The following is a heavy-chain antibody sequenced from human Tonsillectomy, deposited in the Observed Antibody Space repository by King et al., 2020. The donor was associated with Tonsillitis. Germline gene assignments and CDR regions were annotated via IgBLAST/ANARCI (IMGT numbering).Heavy chain of an antibody. CDR3: ARHYRSGGSFVGWFDP. CDR2: IYPGDSDT. J-gene: IGHJ5*02. V-gene: IGHV5-51*01. CDR1: AYSFDNHW. D-gene: IGHD2-15*01. Sequence: QLVQSGAEVKKPGESLQISCKGSAYSFDNHWIGWVRQMPGKGLEWMGLIYPGDSDTRYSPSFQGQVTISADKSVNTAYLQWKRLKASDTAMYYCARHYRSGGSFVGWFDPWGQGTLVTVSS.